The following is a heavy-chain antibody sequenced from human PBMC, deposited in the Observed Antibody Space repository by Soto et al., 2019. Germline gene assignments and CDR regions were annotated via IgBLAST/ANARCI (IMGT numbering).Heavy chain of an antibody. D-gene: IGHD3-22*01. Sequence: ASLKVSCKASGGTFSSYAISWVRQAPGQGLEWMGGIIPIFGTANYAQKFQGRVTITADESTSTAYMELSSLRSEDTAVYYCARDIRHYDSSGPFDYWGQGTLVTVSS. CDR2: IIPIFGTA. V-gene: IGHV1-69*13. J-gene: IGHJ4*02. CDR3: ARDIRHYDSSGPFDY. CDR1: GGTFSSYA.